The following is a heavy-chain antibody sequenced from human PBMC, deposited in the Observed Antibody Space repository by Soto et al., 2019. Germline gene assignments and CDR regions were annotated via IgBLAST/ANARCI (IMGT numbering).Heavy chain of an antibody. Sequence: SETLSLTCAVYGGSFSGYYWSWIRQPPGKGLEWIGEINHSGSTNYNPSLKSRVTISVDTSKNQFSLKLSSVTAADTAVYYCASQRSRYYYGSGRTLDYWGQGTLVTVSS. CDR2: INHSGST. V-gene: IGHV4-34*01. CDR1: GGSFSGYY. J-gene: IGHJ4*02. D-gene: IGHD3-10*01. CDR3: ASQRSRYYYGSGRTLDY.